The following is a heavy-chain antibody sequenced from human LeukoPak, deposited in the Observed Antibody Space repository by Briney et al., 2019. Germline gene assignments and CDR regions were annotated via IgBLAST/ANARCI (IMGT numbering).Heavy chain of an antibody. V-gene: IGHV3-30*09. Sequence: GGTLRLSCAASGFTFSNFAMNWVRQAPGKGLEWVAFISYDGSIKSYADSVKGRFAVSRDNSKNTLYLQMNSLRPEDTAFYYCAKSYDNGWYVCDYWGQGTLVTVSS. J-gene: IGHJ4*02. CDR3: AKSYDNGWYVCDY. CDR1: GFTFSNFA. CDR2: ISYDGSIK. D-gene: IGHD6-19*01.